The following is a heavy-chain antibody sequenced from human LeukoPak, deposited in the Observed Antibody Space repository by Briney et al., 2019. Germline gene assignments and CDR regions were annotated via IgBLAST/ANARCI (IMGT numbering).Heavy chain of an antibody. J-gene: IGHJ6*02. D-gene: IGHD6-19*01. Sequence: PGTSLRLSCAASGFTFSDYAMHWVRQPPGKGLEWIGEINHSGSTNYNPSLKSRVTISVDTSKNQFSLKLSSVTAADTAVYYCARLGIAVAGPRDYYYYGMDVWGQGTTVTVSS. CDR1: GFTFSDYA. CDR2: INHSGST. CDR3: ARLGIAVAGPRDYYYYGMDV. V-gene: IGHV4-34*01.